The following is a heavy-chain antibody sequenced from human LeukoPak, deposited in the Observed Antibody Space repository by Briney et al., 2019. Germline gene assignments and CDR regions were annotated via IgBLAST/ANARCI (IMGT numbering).Heavy chain of an antibody. CDR3: ALSRLGYCSGGSCYSSYYYGMDV. J-gene: IGHJ6*02. D-gene: IGHD2-15*01. V-gene: IGHV3-23*01. Sequence: GGSLRLSCAASGFTFSSYAMSWVRQAPGKGLEWVSSISSTGGSTYYVDSVKGRFTISRDSSKNTLYLQMNSLRAEDTAVYYCALSRLGYCSGGSCYSSYYYGMDVWGQGTTVTVSS. CDR2: ISSTGGST. CDR1: GFTFSSYA.